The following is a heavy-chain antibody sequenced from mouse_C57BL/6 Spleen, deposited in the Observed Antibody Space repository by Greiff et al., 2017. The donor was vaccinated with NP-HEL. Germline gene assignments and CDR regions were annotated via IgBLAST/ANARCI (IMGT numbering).Heavy chain of an antibody. D-gene: IGHD6-1*01. V-gene: IGHV1-82*01. J-gene: IGHJ4*01. Sequence: VQRVESGPELVKPGASVKISCKASGYAFSSSWMNWVKQRPGKGLEWIGRIYPGDGDTNYNGKFKGKATLTADKSSSTAYMQLSSLTSEDSAVYFCARSGQLYAMDYWGQGTSVTVSS. CDR3: ARSGQLYAMDY. CDR2: IYPGDGDT. CDR1: GYAFSSSW.